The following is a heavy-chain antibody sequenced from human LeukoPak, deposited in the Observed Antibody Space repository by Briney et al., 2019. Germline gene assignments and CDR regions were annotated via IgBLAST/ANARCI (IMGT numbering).Heavy chain of an antibody. Sequence: ASVTVSFKVSGYSLTELSMHWVRQAPGKGLEWMGGFDPEDGETIYEQKFQGRVTMTVDTSTDTAYMELSSLRSEDTAVFYCATTYFDNTAGLDYWGQGTLVTVSS. D-gene: IGHD3-22*01. CDR2: FDPEDGET. CDR1: GYSLTELS. V-gene: IGHV1-24*01. CDR3: ATTYFDNTAGLDY. J-gene: IGHJ4*02.